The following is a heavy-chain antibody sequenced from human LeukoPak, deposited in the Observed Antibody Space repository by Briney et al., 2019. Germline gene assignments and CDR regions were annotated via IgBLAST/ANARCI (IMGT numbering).Heavy chain of an antibody. Sequence: PGGSLRLSCAASGFTFRNYWMTWVRQAPGKGLEWVANISQEGNDKYYVDSVKGRFTVSRDNTKNSLFLQMNSLRAEDTAVYYCVVTRTRGDHWGQGTLVTVSS. CDR3: VVTRTRGDH. CDR2: ISQEGNDK. J-gene: IGHJ4*02. CDR1: GFTFRNYW. V-gene: IGHV3-7*03. D-gene: IGHD4-23*01.